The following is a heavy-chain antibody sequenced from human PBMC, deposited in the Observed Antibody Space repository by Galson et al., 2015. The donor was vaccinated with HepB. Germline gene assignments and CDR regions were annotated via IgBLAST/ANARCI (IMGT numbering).Heavy chain of an antibody. CDR1: GGSFSGYY. J-gene: IGHJ6*04. D-gene: IGHD3-10*01. CDR3: ARERRGVQGVIEVVDV. CDR2: INHSGST. V-gene: IGHV4-34*01. Sequence: SLTCAVYGGSFSGYYWSWIRQPPGKGLEWIGEINHSGSTNYNPSLKSRVTISVDTSKNQFSLKLSSVTAADTAVYYCARERRGVQGVIEVVDVWGKGTTVTVSS.